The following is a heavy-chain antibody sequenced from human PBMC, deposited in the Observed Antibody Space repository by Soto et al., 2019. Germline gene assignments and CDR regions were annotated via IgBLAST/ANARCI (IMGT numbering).Heavy chain of an antibody. D-gene: IGHD2-15*01. V-gene: IGHV1-18*01. J-gene: IGHJ4*02. CDR3: TRGGTPSDN. CDR2: ISAYNGNT. CDR1: GYTFTNFG. Sequence: QVQLVQSGAEVKKPGASVKVSCKASGYTFTNFGIIWVRQAPGQGLEWMGWISAYNGNTNYAQNFQGRVTMTTDTSTSKAYTPLRSLRSDVKAVFYGTRGGTPSDNWGPGTLVSVSS.